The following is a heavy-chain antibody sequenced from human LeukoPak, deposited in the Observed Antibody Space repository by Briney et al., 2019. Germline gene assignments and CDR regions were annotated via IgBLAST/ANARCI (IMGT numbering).Heavy chain of an antibody. Sequence: GGSLRLSCAASGFTFSSYWMHWVRQAPGKGLEWVSGINWNGGSTGYADSVKGRFTISRDNAKNSLYLQMNSLRAEDTALYYCARSPPSSTSCYFDYWGQGTLVTVSS. CDR1: GFTFSSYW. J-gene: IGHJ4*02. D-gene: IGHD2-2*01. V-gene: IGHV3-20*04. CDR2: INWNGGST. CDR3: ARSPPSSTSCYFDY.